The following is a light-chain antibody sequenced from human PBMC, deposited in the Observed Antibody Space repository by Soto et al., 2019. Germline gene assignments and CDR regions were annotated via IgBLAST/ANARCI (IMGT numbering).Light chain of an antibody. CDR3: QQSYSSPYT. J-gene: IGKJ2*01. Sequence: EIVLTQSPGTLSLSPGERTTLSCRASESVSNDLAWYQQKPGQSPRLLIYDASNRAAGIPARFSGSGSGTDFTLTISGLEPEDFAVYYCQQSYSSPYTFGRGTKVEI. V-gene: IGKV3-11*01. CDR2: DAS. CDR1: ESVSND.